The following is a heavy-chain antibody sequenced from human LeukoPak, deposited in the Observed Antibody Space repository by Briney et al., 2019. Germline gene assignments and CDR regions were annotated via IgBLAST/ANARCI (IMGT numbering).Heavy chain of an antibody. CDR2: LNPNTGHA. J-gene: IGHJ4*02. CDR3: AKDRDGADRIVL. V-gene: IGHV1-2*06. Sequence: ASVKLSCKASGYTFTGYYIHWVRQAPGQGPEWMGRLNPNTGHAVYAFKFQGRVTITRDTSSNTAYMEVTRLTSDDTALYYCAKDRDGADRIVLWGQGTLVTVSS. D-gene: IGHD5-24*01. CDR1: GYTFTGYY.